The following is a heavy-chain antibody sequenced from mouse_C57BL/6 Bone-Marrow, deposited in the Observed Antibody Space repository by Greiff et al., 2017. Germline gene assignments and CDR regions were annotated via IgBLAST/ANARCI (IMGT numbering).Heavy chain of an antibody. CDR1: GYTFTSYS. Sequence: QVHVKQPGAELVKPGASVKVSCKASGYTFTSYSMHWVKQRPGQGLEWIGRIHPSDSDTNYNQKLKGKATLTVDKSSSTAYMQLSSLTSEDSAVSYGTQDLPIRDCYMDVWGKGTTVTVSS. CDR3: TQDLPIRDCYMDV. D-gene: IGHD6-5*01. CDR2: IHPSDSDT. J-gene: IGHJ4*01. V-gene: IGHV1-74*01.